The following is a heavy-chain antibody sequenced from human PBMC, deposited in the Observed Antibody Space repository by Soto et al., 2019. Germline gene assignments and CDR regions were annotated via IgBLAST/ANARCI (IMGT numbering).Heavy chain of an antibody. V-gene: IGHV1-8*01. D-gene: IGHD7-27*01. CDR3: ASLPWANYYYYGMDV. CDR2: MNPNSGNT. Sequence: QVQLVQSGAEVKKPGASVKVSCKASGYTFTSYDINWVRQATGQGLEWMGWMNPNSGNTGYAQKFQGRVTMTRNTSISTAYMELSSLRSKDTAVYYCASLPWANYYYYGMDVWGQGTTVTVSS. CDR1: GYTFTSYD. J-gene: IGHJ6*02.